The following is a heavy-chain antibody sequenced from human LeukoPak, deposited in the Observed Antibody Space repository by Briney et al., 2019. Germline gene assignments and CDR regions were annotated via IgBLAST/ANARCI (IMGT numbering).Heavy chain of an antibody. D-gene: IGHD5-18*01. CDR2: IYPGDSDT. V-gene: IGHV5-51*01. CDR3: ARPREEGTAMGLRAFDI. CDR1: GYSFTNYW. J-gene: IGHJ3*02. Sequence: GESLKISRKGSGYSFTNYWIGLVRQMPGKGLEWMAIIYPGDSDTRYSPSLQGQVTISIDKSINTAYLQWSSLKTSDTAMYYCARPREEGTAMGLRAFDIWGQGTMVTVSS.